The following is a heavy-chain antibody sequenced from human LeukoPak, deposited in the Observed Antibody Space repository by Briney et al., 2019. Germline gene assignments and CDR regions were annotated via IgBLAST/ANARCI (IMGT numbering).Heavy chain of an antibody. V-gene: IGHV3-30*18. CDR2: ISYDGSNK. CDR1: GFTFSSYG. D-gene: IGHD5-12*01. CDR3: AKDTISGYSGYDYFDY. J-gene: IGHJ4*02. Sequence: PGRSLRLSCAASGFTFSSYGMHWVRQAPGKGLEWVAVISYDGSNKYYADSAKGRFTISRDNSKNTLYLQMNSLRAEDTAVYYCAKDTISGYSGYDYFDYWGQGTLVTVSS.